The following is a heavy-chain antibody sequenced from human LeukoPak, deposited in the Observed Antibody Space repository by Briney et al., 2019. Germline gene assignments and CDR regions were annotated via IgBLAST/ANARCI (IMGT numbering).Heavy chain of an antibody. J-gene: IGHJ4*02. CDR2: MNPNSGST. D-gene: IGHD3-10*01. V-gene: IGHV1-8*01. CDR3: ATGVESLMIRGVIVSDY. Sequence: ASVKVSCKASGYTFTSYDINWVRQATGQGLEWMGWMNPNSGSTAYAQKFQGRVTMTRNTSISTAYMELSSLRSEDTAVYYCATGVESLMIRGVIVSDYWGQGTLVTVSS. CDR1: GYTFTSYD.